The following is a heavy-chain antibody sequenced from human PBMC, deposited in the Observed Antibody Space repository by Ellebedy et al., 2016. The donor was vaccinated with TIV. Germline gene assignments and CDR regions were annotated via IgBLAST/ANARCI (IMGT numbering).Heavy chain of an antibody. V-gene: IGHV3-30*03. Sequence: GGSLRLXXVASGFTFSSYGMHWVRQAPGKGLEWVAVISYDGSNKYYADSVKGRFTISRDNSKNTLYLQMNSLRAEDTAVYYCAGLLDYYDSSGYHQDYWGQGTLVTVSS. J-gene: IGHJ4*02. CDR2: ISYDGSNK. CDR1: GFTFSSYG. CDR3: AGLLDYYDSSGYHQDY. D-gene: IGHD3-22*01.